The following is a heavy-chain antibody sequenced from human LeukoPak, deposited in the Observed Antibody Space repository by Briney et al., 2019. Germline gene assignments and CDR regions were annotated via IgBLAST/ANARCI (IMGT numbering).Heavy chain of an antibody. V-gene: IGHV3-30*04. CDR2: TSPDGAIK. CDR1: GFTFSSHS. CDR3: AREYGGVLGYFDY. D-gene: IGHD2-8*02. J-gene: IGHJ4*02. Sequence: PGGSLRLSCAASGFTFSSHSMHWVRQAPGEGLEWVAVTSPDGAIKYYTDSVRGLFTISRDNSKNALYLHMNNLGPADAAVYYCAREYGGVLGYFDYWGQGTLVTVSS.